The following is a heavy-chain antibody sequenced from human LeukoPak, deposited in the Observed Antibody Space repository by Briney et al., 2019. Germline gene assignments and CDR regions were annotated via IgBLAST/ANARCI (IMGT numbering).Heavy chain of an antibody. CDR1: GYTFTGYY. CDR2: INPNSGGT. J-gene: IGHJ5*02. CDR3: VRDNSGSYWGYWFDP. D-gene: IGHD1-26*01. V-gene: IGHV1-2*02. Sequence: GASVKVSCKASGYTFTGYYMHWVRQAPGQGLEWMGWINPNSGGTNYAQKFQGRVTMTGDTSISTAYMELSRLRSDDTAVYYCVRDNSGSYWGYWFDPWGQGTLVTVSS.